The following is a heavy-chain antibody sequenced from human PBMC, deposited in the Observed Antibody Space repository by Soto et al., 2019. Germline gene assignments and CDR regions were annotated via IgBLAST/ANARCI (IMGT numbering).Heavy chain of an antibody. J-gene: IGHJ6*02. CDR1: GGSFTDYY. CDR3: ARGEYDSSGLYSWAPLGFDV. V-gene: IGHV4-34*01. CDR2: INHSASS. Sequence: QVQLRQWGAGLLKPSETLVLTCAVSGGSFTDYYWGWIRQSPGKGLEWIGEINHSASSTYNPSLASRVTILVDTSKKQFCLRLTSVTAADTAMYYCARGEYDSSGLYSWAPLGFDVWGQGTTVTVSS. D-gene: IGHD3-22*01.